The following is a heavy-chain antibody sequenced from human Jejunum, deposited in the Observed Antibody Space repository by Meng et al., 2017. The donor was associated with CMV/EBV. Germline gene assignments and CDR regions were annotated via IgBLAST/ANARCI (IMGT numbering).Heavy chain of an antibody. CDR1: AYPFSSNC. CDR2: LNPGRGGT. CDR3: ARDMGSHAFDV. J-gene: IGHJ3*01. V-gene: IGHV1-2*02. D-gene: IGHD3-10*01. Sequence: TASAYPFSSNCFRWLRQATGHGLEWMGSLNPGRGGTTYSRKFQSRINMTRDTSSNTAYMELNSLRSDDTARYFCARDMGSHAFDVWGQGTLVTVSS.